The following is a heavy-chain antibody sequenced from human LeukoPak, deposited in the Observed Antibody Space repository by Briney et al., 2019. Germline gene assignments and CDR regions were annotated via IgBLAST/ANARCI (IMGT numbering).Heavy chain of an antibody. CDR1: GFTFSSYD. V-gene: IGHV3-13*01. CDR3: ARFLSLYSSGWYDY. J-gene: IGHJ4*02. D-gene: IGHD6-19*01. Sequence: GGSLRLSCAASGFTFSSYDMHWVRQATGKGLEWVSAIGTAGDTYYPGSVKGRFTISRENAKNSLYLQMNSLRAGDTAVYYCARFLSLYSSGWYDYWGQGTLVTVSS. CDR2: IGTAGDT.